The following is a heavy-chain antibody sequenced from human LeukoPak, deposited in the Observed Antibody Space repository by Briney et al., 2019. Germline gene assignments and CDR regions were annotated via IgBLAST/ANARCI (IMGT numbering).Heavy chain of an antibody. CDR1: GESFSGNF. D-gene: IGHD6-19*01. CDR2: ISYSGST. J-gene: IGHJ4*02. V-gene: IGHV4-59*01. Sequence: SETLSLTCAVSGESFSGNFWTWIRQSPGKGLEWIGYISYSGSTNNHNPSLKSRVTISVDTSKNQFSLKLSSVTAADTAVYYCARHTTSGWYQVVYWGQGTLVTVSS. CDR3: ARHTTSGWYQVVY.